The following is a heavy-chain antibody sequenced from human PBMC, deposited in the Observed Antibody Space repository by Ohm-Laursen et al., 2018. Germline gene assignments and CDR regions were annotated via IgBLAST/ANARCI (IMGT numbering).Heavy chain of an antibody. CDR1: GFTFSDYY. J-gene: IGHJ6*02. V-gene: IGHV3-11*01. CDR2: ISNSVSTT. Sequence: SLRLSCAASGFTFSDYYMSWIRQAPGKGLEWVAYISNSVSTTYYADSVKGRFTISRDNPKNSLYLQLNSLRAEDTAVYYCARDSLYYGLDVWGQGTTVTVSS. CDR3: ARDSLYYGLDV.